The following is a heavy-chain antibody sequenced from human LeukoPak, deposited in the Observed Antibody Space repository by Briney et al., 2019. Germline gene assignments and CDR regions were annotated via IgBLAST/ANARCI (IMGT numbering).Heavy chain of an antibody. J-gene: IGHJ5*02. V-gene: IGHV4-59*01. CDR3: ARDLISYGGDWFDP. Sequence: SETLSLTCTVSGGSISGYYWSWIRQPPGKGLEWIGYIYYSGTTNYNPSLNSRVTISVDTSKNQFSLKLTSVTAADTAVYYCARDLISYGGDWFDPWGQGTLVTVSS. CDR2: IYYSGTT. D-gene: IGHD3-10*01. CDR1: GGSISGYY.